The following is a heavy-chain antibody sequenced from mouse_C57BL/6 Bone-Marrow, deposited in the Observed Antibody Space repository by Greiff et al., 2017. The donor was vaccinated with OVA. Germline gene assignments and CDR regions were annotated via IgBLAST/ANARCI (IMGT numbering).Heavy chain of an antibody. CDR2: INYDGSST. Sequence: EVQLMESEGGLVQPGSSMKLSCTASGFTFSDYYMAWVRQVQEKGLEWVANINYDGSSTYYLDSLKSRFIISRDNAKNILYLQMSSLKSEDTATYYCARYYYGSFAYWGQGTLVTVSA. CDR3: ARYYYGSFAY. V-gene: IGHV5-16*01. J-gene: IGHJ3*01. CDR1: GFTFSDYY. D-gene: IGHD1-2*01.